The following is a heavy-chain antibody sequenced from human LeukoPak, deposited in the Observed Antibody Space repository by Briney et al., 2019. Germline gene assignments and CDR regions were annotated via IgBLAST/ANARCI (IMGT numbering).Heavy chain of an antibody. CDR1: GYIFTDYY. CDR2: INPNSGGI. CDR3: ARDPVDGYSHYDY. D-gene: IGHD5-24*01. Sequence: ASVKVSCKASGYIFTDYYMHWVRQAPGQELGWMGRINPNSGGINYAQEFQGRVTVTRDTSISTAYMELSSLRSDDTAIYYCARDPVDGYSHYDYWGQGTLVTVSS. V-gene: IGHV1/OR15-1*04. J-gene: IGHJ4*02.